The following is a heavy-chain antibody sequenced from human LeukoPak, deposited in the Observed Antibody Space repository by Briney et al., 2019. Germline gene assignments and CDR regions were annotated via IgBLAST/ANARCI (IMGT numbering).Heavy chain of an antibody. D-gene: IGHD3-10*01. CDR1: GFTFSTYW. Sequence: PGRSLRLSCAASGFTFSTYWMHWVRQAPGTGLVWVSRIKSDGSNSNYADCVKGRFTISRDNAKNTLYLQMNSLRAEDTAAYHCVRVGGRSSIGGDCWGQGTLITVSS. CDR2: IKSDGSNS. CDR3: VRVGGRSSIGGDC. J-gene: IGHJ4*02. V-gene: IGHV3-74*01.